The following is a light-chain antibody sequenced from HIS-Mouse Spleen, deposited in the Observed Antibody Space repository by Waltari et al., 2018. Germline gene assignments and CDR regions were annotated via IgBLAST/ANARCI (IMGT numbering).Light chain of an antibody. CDR3: SSYTSSSTLV. V-gene: IGLV2-14*03. CDR2: DVS. Sequence: QSALTQPASVSGSPGQSITISCTGTSSDVGGYNYVSWYQHHPGKAPKLMIYDVSNRPSGVSNRVSGSKSGNTASLTISGLQAEDEADYYCSSYTSSSTLVFGGGTKLTVL. J-gene: IGLJ3*02. CDR1: SSDVGGYNY.